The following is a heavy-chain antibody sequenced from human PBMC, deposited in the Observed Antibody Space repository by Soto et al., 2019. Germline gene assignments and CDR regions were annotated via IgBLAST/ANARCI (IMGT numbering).Heavy chain of an antibody. J-gene: IGHJ4*02. Sequence: EVQLLESGGGLVQPGGSLRLSCAASGFTFSSYAMSWVRQAPGKGLEWVSAISGSGGSTYYGYSLKGRFTISIDNSKNSLYLQINSRRDEVTVVYYCAAGRYYDWLFYGGQGTLVTVSS. D-gene: IGHD3-10*01. V-gene: IGHV3-23*01. CDR1: GFTFSSYA. CDR3: AAGRYYDWLFY. CDR2: ISGSGGST.